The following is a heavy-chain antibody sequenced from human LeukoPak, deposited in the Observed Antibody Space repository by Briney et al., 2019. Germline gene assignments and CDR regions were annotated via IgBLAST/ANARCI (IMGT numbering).Heavy chain of an antibody. CDR1: GASIVSSNYH. Sequence: SETLSLTCTVSGASIVSSNYHWGWIRQPPGKGLEWIGNVYYSGSTHYNPSLKGRVDMSVDTSKNQFSLKLDSVTAADTAVYYCARNYYDSCGYYHFDFWGQGSLVTVSS. D-gene: IGHD3-22*01. CDR2: VYYSGST. CDR3: ARNYYDSCGYYHFDF. J-gene: IGHJ4*02. V-gene: IGHV4-39*01.